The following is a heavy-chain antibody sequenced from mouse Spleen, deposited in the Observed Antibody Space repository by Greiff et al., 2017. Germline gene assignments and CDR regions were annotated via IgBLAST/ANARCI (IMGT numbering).Heavy chain of an antibody. D-gene: IGHD2-4*01. CDR1: GYSITSDYA. J-gene: IGHJ4*01. CDR3: AREDDSYYAMDY. Sequence: EVMLVESGPGLVKPSQSLSLTCTVTGYSITSDYAWNWIRQFPGNKLEWMGYISYSGSTSYNPSLKSRISITRDTSKNQFFLQLNSVTTEDTATYYCAREDDSYYAMDYWGQGTSVTVSS. CDR2: ISYSGST. V-gene: IGHV3-2*02.